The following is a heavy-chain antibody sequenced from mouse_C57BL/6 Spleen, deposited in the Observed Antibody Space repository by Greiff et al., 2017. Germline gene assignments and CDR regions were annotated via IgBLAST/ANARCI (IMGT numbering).Heavy chain of an antibody. D-gene: IGHD2-2*01. CDR2: IHPNSGST. Sequence: QVQLKQPGAELVKPGASVKLSCKASGYTFTSYWMHWVKQRPGQGLEWIGMIHPNSGSTNYNEKFKSKATLTVDKSSSTAYMQLSSLTSEDSAVYYCARNGYDAAWFAYWGQGTLVTVSA. V-gene: IGHV1-64*01. CDR3: ARNGYDAAWFAY. CDR1: GYTFTSYW. J-gene: IGHJ3*01.